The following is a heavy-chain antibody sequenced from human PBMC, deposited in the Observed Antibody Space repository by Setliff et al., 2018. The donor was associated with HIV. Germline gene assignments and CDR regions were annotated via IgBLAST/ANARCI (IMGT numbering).Heavy chain of an antibody. CDR2: IIPNSADT. V-gene: IGHV1-2*06. Sequence: ASVKVSCKASGYTFTGYFIYWVRQAPGQGLEWMGRIIPNSADTNYAQKFQGRLTMTRDTSISTAHVELSRLSSDDTAVDYCATKVYCTNGVCLGAFDIWGQGTLVTVSS. D-gene: IGHD2-8*01. CDR1: GYTFTGYF. CDR3: ATKVYCTNGVCLGAFDI. J-gene: IGHJ3*02.